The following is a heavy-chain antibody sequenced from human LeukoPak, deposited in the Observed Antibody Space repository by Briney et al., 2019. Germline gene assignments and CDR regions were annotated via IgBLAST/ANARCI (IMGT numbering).Heavy chain of an antibody. CDR3: AKNFYGSGSYLEGRFDY. CDR2: IRYDGSNK. J-gene: IGHJ4*02. Sequence: PGGSLRLSCAASGFTFSSYGMHWVRQAPGKGLEWVALIRYDGSNKYYADSVKGRFTISRDNSKNTLYVQMNSLRAEDTAVYYCAKNFYGSGSYLEGRFDYGGQGTLVTVSS. D-gene: IGHD3-10*01. CDR1: GFTFSSYG. V-gene: IGHV3-30*02.